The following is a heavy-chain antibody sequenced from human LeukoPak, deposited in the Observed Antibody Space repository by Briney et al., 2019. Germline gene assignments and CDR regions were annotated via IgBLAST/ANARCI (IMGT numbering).Heavy chain of an antibody. CDR1: GFTFSSYW. Sequence: GGSLRLSCAASGFTFSSYWMHWVRQAPGKGLVWVSRINSDGSSTRYADSVKGRFTISRDNAKNTLYLQMNSLRAEDTAVYYCARGNPSGSYLGYWGQGTLVTVSS. V-gene: IGHV3-74*01. J-gene: IGHJ4*02. D-gene: IGHD1-26*01. CDR3: ARGNPSGSYLGY. CDR2: INSDGSST.